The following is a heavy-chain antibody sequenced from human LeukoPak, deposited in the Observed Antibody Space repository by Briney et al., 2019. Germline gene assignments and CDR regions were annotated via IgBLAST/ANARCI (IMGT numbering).Heavy chain of an antibody. J-gene: IGHJ6*02. Sequence: GGSLRLSCAISGFTSSRYVMGWVRQAPGKGLECVSTIFSGGGATFYADSVKGRFIISRDDSHNTLFLQMNSLRVEDTAIYFCARRQFFAVDVWGQGTTVTVSS. CDR2: IFSGGGAT. CDR3: ARRQFFAVDV. V-gene: IGHV3-23*01. CDR1: GFTSSRYV. D-gene: IGHD4-11*01.